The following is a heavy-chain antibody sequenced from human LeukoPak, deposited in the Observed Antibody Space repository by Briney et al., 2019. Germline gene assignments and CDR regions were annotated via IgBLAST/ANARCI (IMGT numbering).Heavy chain of an antibody. D-gene: IGHD3-10*01. Sequence: PGGSLRLSCAASGFTFSTYSMHWVRQAPGKGLEYASTTSKSGGTTYYANSVKGRFTCSRDNPKNTLYLQMRSLRAEDMAVYYCARDDYSASGSYYGMDVWGQGTTVTVSS. CDR1: GFTFSTYS. CDR2: TSKSGGTT. V-gene: IGHV3-64*01. J-gene: IGHJ6*01. CDR3: ARDDYSASGSYYGMDV.